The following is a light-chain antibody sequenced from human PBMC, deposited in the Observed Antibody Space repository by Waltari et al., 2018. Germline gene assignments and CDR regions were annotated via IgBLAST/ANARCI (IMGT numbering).Light chain of an antibody. CDR2: GAS. V-gene: IGKV3-15*01. Sequence: EIVMTQSPATLSVSPGERATLSCRASQGVSSNLAWYQQKPGQAPRLLIVGASSRATGIPGRFSGSGSGTDFTLTISSLQSEDFAVYYCQQYNSWPPYTFGQGTKLQIK. J-gene: IGKJ2*01. CDR3: QQYNSWPPYT. CDR1: QGVSSN.